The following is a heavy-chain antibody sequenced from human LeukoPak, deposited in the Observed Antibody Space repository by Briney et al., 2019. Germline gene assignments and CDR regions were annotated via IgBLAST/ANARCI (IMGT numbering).Heavy chain of an antibody. CDR2: IRPDGSEG. CDR1: GFMFSSYW. CDR3: ARGSSGWVPYYYYYMDV. D-gene: IGHD6-19*01. J-gene: IGHJ6*03. V-gene: IGHV3-7*01. Sequence: GGSLRLSCAASGFMFSSYWMSWVRQAPGKGLEWVATIRPDGSEGYYADSVRGRFTISRDNSKNSFYLQMSSLRAEDTGVFYCARGSSGWVPYYYYYMDVWGKGTTVTISS.